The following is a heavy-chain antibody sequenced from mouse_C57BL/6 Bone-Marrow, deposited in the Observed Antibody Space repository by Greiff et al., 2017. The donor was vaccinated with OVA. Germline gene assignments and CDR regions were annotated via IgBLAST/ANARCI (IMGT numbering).Heavy chain of an antibody. CDR3: ARALLTGTGDY. D-gene: IGHD4-1*01. Sequence: EVKLMESGPGLVKPSQSLSLTCSVTGYSITSGYYWNWIRQFPGNKLEWMGYISYDGSNNYNPSLKNRISITRDTSKNQFFLKLNSVTTEDTATYYCARALLTGTGDYWGQGTTLTVSS. J-gene: IGHJ2*01. CDR2: ISYDGSN. CDR1: GYSITSGYY. V-gene: IGHV3-6*01.